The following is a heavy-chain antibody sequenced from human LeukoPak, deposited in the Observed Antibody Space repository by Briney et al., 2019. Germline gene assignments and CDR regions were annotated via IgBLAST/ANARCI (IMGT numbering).Heavy chain of an antibody. Sequence: SETLSLTCTVSGGSISSSSYYWGWIRQPPGKGLEWIGSIYYSGSTYYNPSLKSRVTISVDTSKNQFSLKLSSVPAADTAVYYCARVGTGTYYYSYYYMDVWGKGTTVTVSS. CDR1: GGSISSSSYY. J-gene: IGHJ6*03. CDR2: IYYSGST. V-gene: IGHV4-39*07. D-gene: IGHD1-7*01. CDR3: ARVGTGTYYYSYYYMDV.